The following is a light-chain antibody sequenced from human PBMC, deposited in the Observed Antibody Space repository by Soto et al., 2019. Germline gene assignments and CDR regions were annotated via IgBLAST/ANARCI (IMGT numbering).Light chain of an antibody. CDR3: QQYGSLVT. CDR1: QSVSSSY. CDR2: GAS. Sequence: IVLTQPPGTRSLSQGERATLSCRASQSVSSSYLAWYQRKPGQAPRLLIHGASTRAAGISDRFSGSGSGTDFTLTISRLEPEDFAVYYCQQYGSLVTFGGGTKVDIK. V-gene: IGKV3-20*01. J-gene: IGKJ4*01.